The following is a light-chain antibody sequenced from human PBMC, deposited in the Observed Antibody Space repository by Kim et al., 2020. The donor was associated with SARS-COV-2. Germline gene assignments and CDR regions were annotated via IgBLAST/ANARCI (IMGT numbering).Light chain of an antibody. Sequence: SYELTQPPSVSVSPGQTASITCSGDKLGDKYACWYQQKPGQSPVLVIYQDSKRPSGIPERFSGANSGNTATLPISGTQAMDEADYYCQAWDSSTVVFGGGTQLTVI. CDR2: QDS. CDR3: QAWDSSTVV. V-gene: IGLV3-1*01. CDR1: KLGDKY. J-gene: IGLJ2*01.